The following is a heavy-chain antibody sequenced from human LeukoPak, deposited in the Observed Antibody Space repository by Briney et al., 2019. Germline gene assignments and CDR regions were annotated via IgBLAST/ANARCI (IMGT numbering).Heavy chain of an antibody. CDR3: ARGWGSGYDSRFDP. CDR1: GGSISSYY. Sequence: PSETLSLTCSVSGGSISSYYWSWIRQPPGRGLEWIGYIYYSGRTSYNPSLKSRVTISVDTSKNQFSLRLSSVTAADTAVYYCARGWGSGYDSRFDPWGQGTLVTISS. CDR2: IYYSGRT. D-gene: IGHD5-12*01. J-gene: IGHJ5*02. V-gene: IGHV4-59*12.